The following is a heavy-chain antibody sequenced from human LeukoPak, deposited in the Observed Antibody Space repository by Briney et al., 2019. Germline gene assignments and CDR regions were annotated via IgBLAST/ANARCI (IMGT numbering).Heavy chain of an antibody. V-gene: IGHV4-31*03. CDR1: GGSISSGGYY. CDR3: ARGVRQLLDY. J-gene: IGHJ4*02. CDR2: IYYSGST. D-gene: IGHD2-2*01. Sequence: PSETLSLTCTVSGGSISSGGYYWSWIRQHPGKGLEWIGYIYYSGSTYYNPSLKSRVTISVDTSKNQFSLKLSSVTAADTAVYYRARGVRQLLDYWGQGTLVTVSS.